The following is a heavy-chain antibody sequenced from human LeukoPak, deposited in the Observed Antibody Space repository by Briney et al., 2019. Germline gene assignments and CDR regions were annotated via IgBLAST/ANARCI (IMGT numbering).Heavy chain of an antibody. V-gene: IGHV3-48*01. CDR1: GFNFIDYS. D-gene: IGHD5-12*01. CDR3: ARDHRYAFDN. CDR2: IGISSGNT. Sequence: PGGSLRLSCAASGFNFIDYSINWVRQAPGKGLEWISYIGISSGNTKYADSVKGRFTISRDKARNSLYLQMNSLRVEDTAMYYCARDHRYAFDNWGHGTLVTVSS. J-gene: IGHJ4*01.